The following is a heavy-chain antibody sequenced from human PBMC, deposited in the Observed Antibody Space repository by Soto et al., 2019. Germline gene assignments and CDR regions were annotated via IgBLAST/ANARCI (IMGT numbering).Heavy chain of an antibody. CDR1: GGSLNGYY. D-gene: IGHD3-10*01. V-gene: IGHV4-34*01. CDR2: INDSGSS. CDR3: AKRGWGSYYSAPNALDV. J-gene: IGHJ6*02. Sequence: SETLSLTCAVHGGSLNGYYWTWVRQPPGKGLEWIGEINDSGSSNYAPSLLSRVTISVDTSKSQFSLRLSSVTAADTAIYFCAKRGWGSYYSAPNALDVWGQGTTVTVSS.